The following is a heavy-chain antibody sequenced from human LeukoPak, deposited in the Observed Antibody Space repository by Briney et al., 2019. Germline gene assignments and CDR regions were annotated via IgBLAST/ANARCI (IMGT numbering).Heavy chain of an antibody. CDR3: ARDAGRYFDWLGY. CDR2: IWYDGSNK. Sequence: GRSLRLSCAASGFTFSSYGMHWVRQAPGKGLEWVAVIWYDGSNKYYADSVKGRFTISRDNSKNTLYLQMNSLRAEDTAVYYCARDAGRYFDWLGYWGQGTLVTVSS. J-gene: IGHJ4*02. V-gene: IGHV3-33*01. CDR1: GFTFSSYG. D-gene: IGHD3-9*01.